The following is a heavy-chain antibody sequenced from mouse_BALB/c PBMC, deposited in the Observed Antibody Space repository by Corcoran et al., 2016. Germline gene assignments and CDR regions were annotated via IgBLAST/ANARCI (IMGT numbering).Heavy chain of an antibody. J-gene: IGHJ2*01. D-gene: IGHD1-1*01. Sequence: QIQLVQSGPELKKPGETVKISCKASGYTFTNYGMNWVKQAPGKGLKWMGWINTYTGEPTYADDFKGRFAFSLETSASTDYLQINNLKNEDMATYFCARYGSRVYYFYYWGQGTTLTFSS. CDR3: ARYGSRVYYFYY. V-gene: IGHV9-1*02. CDR1: GYTFTNYG. CDR2: INTYTGEP.